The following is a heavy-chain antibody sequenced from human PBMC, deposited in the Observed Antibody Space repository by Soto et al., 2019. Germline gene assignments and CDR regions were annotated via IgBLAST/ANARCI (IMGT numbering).Heavy chain of an antibody. J-gene: IGHJ5*02. V-gene: IGHV3-64D*06. Sequence: TGGSLRLSCSASGFTFSSYAMHWVRQAPGKGLKYVSAISSNGGSTYYADSVKGRFTISRDNSKNTLYLQMSSLRAEDTAVYYCVKDWFDPWGQGTLVTVSS. CDR2: ISSNGGST. CDR3: VKDWFDP. CDR1: GFTFSSYA.